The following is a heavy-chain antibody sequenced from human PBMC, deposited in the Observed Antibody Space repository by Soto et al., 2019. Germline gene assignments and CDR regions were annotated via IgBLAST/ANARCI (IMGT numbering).Heavy chain of an antibody. CDR2: IRKDGSAR. CDR1: GFAFGSSW. J-gene: IGHJ3*02. D-gene: IGHD6-13*01. Sequence: EVQLVESGGGLVHPGGSLRLSCAASGFAFGSSWMTWVRQAPGKGLEWVANIRKDGSARYYLDSVTGRFTISRDNAKNSLYLQMDSLRAEDTGLYFCARDVSPGSSSLYLDAFDIWGQGTMVTVSS. CDR3: ARDVSPGSSSLYLDAFDI. V-gene: IGHV3-7*05.